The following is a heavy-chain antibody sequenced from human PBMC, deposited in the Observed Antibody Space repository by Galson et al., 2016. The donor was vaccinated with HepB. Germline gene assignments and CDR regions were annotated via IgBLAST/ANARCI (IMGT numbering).Heavy chain of an antibody. V-gene: IGHV5-10-1*01. CDR2: IDPSDSYT. D-gene: IGHD6-19*01. CDR1: GYTFTSYW. J-gene: IGHJ6*02. Sequence: QSGAEVKKPGESLTISCKASGYTFTSYWITWVRQMPGKGLEWMGRIDPSDSYTQYSPSFQGHVTISADKSISTFYLRWSSLKAPDTAMHFCAGSLTSAGTPFSYGLDVWGQGTTVTVSS. CDR3: AGSLTSAGTPFSYGLDV.